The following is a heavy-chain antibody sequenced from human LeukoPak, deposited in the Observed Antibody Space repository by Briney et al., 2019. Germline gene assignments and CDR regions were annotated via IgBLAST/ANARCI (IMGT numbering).Heavy chain of an antibody. CDR2: IKSKTDGGTT. Sequence: GGSLRLSCAASGFTFSNAWMSWVRQAPGKGLEWVGRIKSKTDGGTTDYAAPVKGRFTISRDDSKNTLYLQMNSLKTEDTAVYYCTTDPLRYLPDYMDVWGKGTTVTVSS. V-gene: IGHV3-15*01. CDR3: TTDPLRYLPDYMDV. CDR1: GFTFSNAW. D-gene: IGHD3-9*01. J-gene: IGHJ6*03.